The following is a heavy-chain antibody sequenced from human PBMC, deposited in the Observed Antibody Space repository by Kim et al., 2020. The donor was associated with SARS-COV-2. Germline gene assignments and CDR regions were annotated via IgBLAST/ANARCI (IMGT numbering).Heavy chain of an antibody. D-gene: IGHD3-10*01. CDR3: ARTRGGLLWFGQVSGYFDY. CDR1: GYTITSYA. Sequence: ASVKVSCKASGYTITSYAMHWVRQAPGQRLEWMGWINAGNGNTKYSQKFQGRVTITRDTSASTAYMELSSLRSEDTAVYYCARTRGGLLWFGQVSGYFDYWGQGTLVTVSS. CDR2: INAGNGNT. V-gene: IGHV1-3*01. J-gene: IGHJ4*02.